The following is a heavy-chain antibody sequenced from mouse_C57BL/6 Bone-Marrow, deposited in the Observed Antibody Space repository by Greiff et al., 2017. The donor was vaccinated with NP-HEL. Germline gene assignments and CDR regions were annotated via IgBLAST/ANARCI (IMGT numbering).Heavy chain of an antibody. Sequence: SGPVLVKPGPSVKISCKASGFTFTDYYMHWVKQSHGKSLEWIGLVYPYNGGTSYNQKFKGKATLTVDTSSSTAYMELNSLTSEDSAVYYCARSLYYSNYAYYFDYWGQGTTLTVSS. CDR1: GFTFTDYY. V-gene: IGHV1-36*01. CDR3: ARSLYYSNYAYYFDY. CDR2: VYPYNGGT. J-gene: IGHJ2*01. D-gene: IGHD2-5*01.